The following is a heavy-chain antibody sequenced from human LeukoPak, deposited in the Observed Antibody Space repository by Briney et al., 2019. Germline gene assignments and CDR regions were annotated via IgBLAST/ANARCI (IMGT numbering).Heavy chain of an antibody. V-gene: IGHV1-2*02. J-gene: IGHJ6*02. CDR3: ARGSAGLV. CDR1: GYTFTASY. D-gene: IGHD6-13*01. CDR2: INPDSGGT. Sequence: ASVKVSCKASGYTFTASYMHWVRQAPGQGLEWMGWINPDSGGTSYAQKFQGRVTLTRDTSISTAYMELSSLRSDDSAVYYCARGSAGLVWGQGTTVTVSS.